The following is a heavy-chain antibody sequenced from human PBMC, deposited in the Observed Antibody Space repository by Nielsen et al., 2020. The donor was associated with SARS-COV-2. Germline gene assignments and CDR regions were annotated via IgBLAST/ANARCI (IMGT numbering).Heavy chain of an antibody. CDR2: ISSSSSYI. Sequence: GESLKISCAASGFTFSSYSMNWVRQAPGKGLEWVSSISSSSSYIYYADSVKGRFTISRDNAKNSLYLQMNSLRAEDTAVYYCARDYCSGGSCLLTRFRWFDPWGQGTLVTVSS. J-gene: IGHJ5*02. V-gene: IGHV3-21*01. D-gene: IGHD2-15*01. CDR3: ARDYCSGGSCLLTRFRWFDP. CDR1: GFTFSSYS.